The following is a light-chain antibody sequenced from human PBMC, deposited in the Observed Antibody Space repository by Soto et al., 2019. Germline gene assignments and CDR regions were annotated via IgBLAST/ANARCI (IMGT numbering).Light chain of an antibody. CDR2: WAS. Sequence: DIVMTQSPDSLAVSLGERATINCKSSQNNMNYLAWYQQKAGQPPKLIIDWASTRASGVPDRFSGSGSGTDFTLTISSLQAEDVAVYYCQHYYSSWTFGQGTKVEIK. CDR1: QNNMNY. V-gene: IGKV4-1*01. CDR3: QHYYSSWT. J-gene: IGKJ1*01.